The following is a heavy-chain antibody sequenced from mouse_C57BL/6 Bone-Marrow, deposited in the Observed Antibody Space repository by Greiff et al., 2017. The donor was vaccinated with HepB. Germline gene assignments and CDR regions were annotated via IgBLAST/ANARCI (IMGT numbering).Heavy chain of an antibody. V-gene: IGHV14-2*01. CDR3: ARSCYGNFHWYFDV. CDR1: GFNFKDYY. CDR2: IDPEDGDT. J-gene: IGHJ1*03. Sequence: VQLQQSGAELVKPGASVKLSCTASGFNFKDYYMHWVKQRPEQGLEWIGRIDPEDGDTKYAPKFQGKATITADTSSNTAYLQLSSLTSEDTAVYYCARSCYGNFHWYFDVWGKGTTVTVSS. D-gene: IGHD2-1*01.